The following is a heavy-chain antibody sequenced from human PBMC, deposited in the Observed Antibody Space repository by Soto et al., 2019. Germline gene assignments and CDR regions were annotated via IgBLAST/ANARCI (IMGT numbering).Heavy chain of an antibody. V-gene: IGHV3-23*01. CDR3: AKLDYYDSSGYSDYFDY. CDR2: ISGSGGST. Sequence: AGGSLRLSCAASGFTFSSYAMSWVRQAPGKGLEWVSAISGSGGSTYYADSVKGRFTISRDNSKNTLYLQMNSLRAEDTAVYYCAKLDYYDSSGYSDYFDYWGQGTLVTVSS. J-gene: IGHJ4*02. CDR1: GFTFSSYA. D-gene: IGHD3-22*01.